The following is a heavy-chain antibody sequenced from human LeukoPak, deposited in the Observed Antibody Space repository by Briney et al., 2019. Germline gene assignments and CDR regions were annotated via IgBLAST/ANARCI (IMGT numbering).Heavy chain of an antibody. Sequence: RPSETLSLTCTVSGGSISSYYWSWIRQPPGKGLEWIGNIYYSGSTYYNASLQSRVTISIDTSKNQFSLRLSSVTAADTAMYYCAKSGGYGLIDYWGQGTLVTVSS. D-gene: IGHD1-26*01. CDR2: IYYSGST. V-gene: IGHV4-59*04. CDR3: AKSGGYGLIDY. J-gene: IGHJ4*02. CDR1: GGSISSYY.